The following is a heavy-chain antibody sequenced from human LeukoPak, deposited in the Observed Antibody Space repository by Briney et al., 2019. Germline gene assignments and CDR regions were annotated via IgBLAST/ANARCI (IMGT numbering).Heavy chain of an antibody. D-gene: IGHD3-16*01. CDR2: IKQDGGET. J-gene: IGHJ4*02. CDR3: ARDQREITFGGVIMVPFDY. Sequence: GGSLRLSCAASGYTFISAWMSWVRQAPGRGREWVANIKQDGGETYYADSLKGRFTISRDNAKNSLYLQMNSLRAEDTAVYYCARDQREITFGGVIMVPFDYWGQGTLVTVSS. V-gene: IGHV3-7*01. CDR1: GYTFISAW.